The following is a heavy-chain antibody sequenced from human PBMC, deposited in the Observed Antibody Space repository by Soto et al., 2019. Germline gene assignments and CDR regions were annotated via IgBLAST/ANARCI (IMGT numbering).Heavy chain of an antibody. CDR3: ARKASYGDYEVWFDP. J-gene: IGHJ5*02. V-gene: IGHV4-59*01. CDR2: IYYSGST. Sequence: SETLSLTCTVSGGSISSYYWSWIRQPPGKGPEWIGYIYYSGSTNYNPSLKSRVTISVDTSKNQFSLKLSSVTAADTAVYYCARKASYGDYEVWFDPWGQGTLVTVSS. CDR1: GGSISSYY. D-gene: IGHD4-17*01.